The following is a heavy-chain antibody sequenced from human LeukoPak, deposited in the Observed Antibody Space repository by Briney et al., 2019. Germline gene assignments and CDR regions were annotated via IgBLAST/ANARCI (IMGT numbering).Heavy chain of an antibody. D-gene: IGHD1-14*01. CDR1: GFTFSSYA. CDR2: ISGSGDII. CDR3: TTSTSGAFDI. Sequence: GGSLRLSCAASGFTFSSYAMTWVRQAPGKGLEWGSTISGSGDIIYYAGSVKGRFTISRDNPKNALYLQMNSLRAEDTAVYYCTTSTSGAFDIWGQGTMVTVSS. J-gene: IGHJ3*02. V-gene: IGHV3-23*01.